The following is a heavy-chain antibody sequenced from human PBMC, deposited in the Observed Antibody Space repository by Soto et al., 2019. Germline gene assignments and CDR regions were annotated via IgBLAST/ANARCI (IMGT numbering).Heavy chain of an antibody. V-gene: IGHV1-58*01. D-gene: IGHD3-10*01. J-gene: IGHJ4*02. CDR2: IVVGSGNT. Sequence: ASVKVSCKASGFTFTSSAVQWVRQARGQRLEWIGWIVVGSGNTNYAQKFQERVTITRDMSTSTAYMELSSLRSEDTAVYYCAAGLITMVRGVSLFDYWGQGTLVTVSS. CDR1: GFTFTSSA. CDR3: AAGLITMVRGVSLFDY.